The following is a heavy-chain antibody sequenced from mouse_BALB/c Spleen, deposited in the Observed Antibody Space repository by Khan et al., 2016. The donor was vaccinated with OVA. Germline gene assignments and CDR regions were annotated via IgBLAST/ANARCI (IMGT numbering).Heavy chain of an antibody. V-gene: IGHV2-3*01. CDR3: AKFTPDFYSMDY. CDR1: GFSLISYG. Sequence: VQGVESGPGLVAPSQSLSITCTVSGFSLISYGVNWVRQPPGKGLEWLGVIWGDGSINYHSTLKSRLIISKDNSKRQVFLTLNSLQTDDTATYYCAKFTPDFYSMDYWGQGTSVTVSS. J-gene: IGHJ4*01. D-gene: IGHD2-12*01. CDR2: IWGDGSI.